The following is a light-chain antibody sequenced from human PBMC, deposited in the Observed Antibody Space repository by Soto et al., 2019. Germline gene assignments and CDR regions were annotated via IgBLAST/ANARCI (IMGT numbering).Light chain of an antibody. Sequence: QSALTQPASVSGSPGQSITISCTGTSTDVGGYNYVSWYQQQPGQAPKLIISEVSNRPSGISNRFSGSKSGNTASLTISGLQAEDEADYYCQSYDSSLSGLGVFGTGTKVTVL. CDR1: STDVGGYNY. CDR3: QSYDSSLSGLGV. CDR2: EVS. J-gene: IGLJ1*01. V-gene: IGLV2-14*01.